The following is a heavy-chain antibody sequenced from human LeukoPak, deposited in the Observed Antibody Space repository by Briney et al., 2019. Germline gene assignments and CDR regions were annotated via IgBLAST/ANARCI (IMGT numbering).Heavy chain of an antibody. Sequence: YPGGSLRLSCAASGFTLSSYWMHWVRQAPGKGLVWVSRISSGGSSTSYADSVKGRFTISRDNAKNTLYLQMNSLRAEDTAVYYCARDLEMATIGRGGFDYWGQGTLVTVSS. CDR3: ARDLEMATIGRGGFDY. D-gene: IGHD5-24*01. CDR2: ISSGGSST. CDR1: GFTLSSYW. J-gene: IGHJ4*02. V-gene: IGHV3-74*01.